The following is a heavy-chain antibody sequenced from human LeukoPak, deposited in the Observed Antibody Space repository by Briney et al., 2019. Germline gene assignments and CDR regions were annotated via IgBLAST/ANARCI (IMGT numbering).Heavy chain of an antibody. CDR1: GFTFSSYG. V-gene: IGHV3-33*05. Sequence: GGSLRLSCAASGFTFSSYGMYWVRQAPGKGLEWVAVISYDGSNKYYADSVKGRFTISRDNSKNTLYLQMNSLRVEDTAVYYCAKDLEVLWFGDPTDASDIWGQGTMVTVAS. D-gene: IGHD3-10*01. CDR3: AKDLEVLWFGDPTDASDI. J-gene: IGHJ3*02. CDR2: ISYDGSNK.